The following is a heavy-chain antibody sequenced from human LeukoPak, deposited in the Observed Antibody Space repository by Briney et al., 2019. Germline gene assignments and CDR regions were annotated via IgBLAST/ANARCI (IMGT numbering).Heavy chain of an antibody. V-gene: IGHV3-20*04. CDR3: ARSGPVVANSVNDAFDI. D-gene: IGHD2-21*01. Sequence: GGSLRLSCAASRFTFDDYGMSWVRQAPGKGLEWVSSINWNGGSTGYADSVKGRFTISRDNAKNSLYLQMNSLRAEDTALYYCARSGPVVANSVNDAFDIWGQGTMVTVSP. J-gene: IGHJ3*02. CDR1: RFTFDDYG. CDR2: INWNGGST.